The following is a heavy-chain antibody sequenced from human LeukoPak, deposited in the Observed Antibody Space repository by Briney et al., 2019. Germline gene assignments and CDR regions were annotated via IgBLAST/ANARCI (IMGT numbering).Heavy chain of an antibody. CDR2: ISGSDGST. Sequence: GGSLRLSCAASGLTFSSYAMSWVRQAPGKGLEWVSAISGSDGSTYYADSVKGRFTISRDNSKNTLYLQMNSLRAEDTAIYFCARPRSDLYSYGYDFDYWGQGTLVTVSS. CDR3: ARPRSDLYSYGYDFDY. D-gene: IGHD5-18*01. V-gene: IGHV3-23*01. CDR1: GLTFSSYA. J-gene: IGHJ4*02.